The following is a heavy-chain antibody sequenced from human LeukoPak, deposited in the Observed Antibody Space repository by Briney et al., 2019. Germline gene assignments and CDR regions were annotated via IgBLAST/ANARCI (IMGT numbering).Heavy chain of an antibody. V-gene: IGHV1-2*02. J-gene: IGHJ1*01. CDR2: VNPNNGVT. CDR3: ARGGSYSEYFQH. D-gene: IGHD1-26*01. Sequence: ASVKVSCKASEDTFTGYYXXXXXXAPGXGXXXXGWVNPNNGVTEYAQEFQGRVTMTRDTSLSTAYMELSRLRSDDTAVYYCARGGSYSEYFQHWGQGTLVTVSS. CDR1: EDTFTGYY.